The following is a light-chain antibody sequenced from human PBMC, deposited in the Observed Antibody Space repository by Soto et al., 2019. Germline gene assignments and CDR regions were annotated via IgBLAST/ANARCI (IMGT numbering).Light chain of an antibody. CDR2: AAS. V-gene: IGKV1-9*01. CDR1: QGINIF. Sequence: PSFLSASVGDRVTITCRASQGINIFLAWFQQKPGKAPNLLISAASTLQSGVPSRFSGSGSETEFTLIITSLQPEDSATYYCQQRNSYPRTFGQGTKVDIK. J-gene: IGKJ2*01. CDR3: QQRNSYPRT.